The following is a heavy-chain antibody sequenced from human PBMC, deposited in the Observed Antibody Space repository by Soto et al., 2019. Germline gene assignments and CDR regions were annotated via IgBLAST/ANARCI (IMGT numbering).Heavy chain of an antibody. J-gene: IGHJ4*02. V-gene: IGHV1-8*01. Sequence: QVQLVQSVAEVKKAGASVKVSCKASGYTFTSHDINWVRQATGQGLEWMGWMNPNSGNTGYAQKFQGRVTMTRNTSISTAYMELSSLRSEDTAVYDCARWDYGDYARFDYWGQGTLVTVSS. CDR1: GYTFTSHD. CDR2: MNPNSGNT. CDR3: ARWDYGDYARFDY. D-gene: IGHD4-17*01.